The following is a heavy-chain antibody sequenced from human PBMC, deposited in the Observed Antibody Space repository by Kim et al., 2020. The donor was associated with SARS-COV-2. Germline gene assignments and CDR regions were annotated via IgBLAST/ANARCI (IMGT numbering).Heavy chain of an antibody. CDR1: GYTFTSYG. D-gene: IGHD5-18*01. CDR2: ISAYNGNT. J-gene: IGHJ6*02. CDR3: ARDLERWHVDTLEPHYYYYGMDV. Sequence: ASVKVSCKASGYTFTSYGISWVRQAPGQGLEWMGWISAYNGNTNYAQKLQGRVTMTTDTSTSTAYMELRSLRSDDTAVYYCARDLERWHVDTLEPHYYYYGMDVWGQGTTVTVSS. V-gene: IGHV1-18*01.